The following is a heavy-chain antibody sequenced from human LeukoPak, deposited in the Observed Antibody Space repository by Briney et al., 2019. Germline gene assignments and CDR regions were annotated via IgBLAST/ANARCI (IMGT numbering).Heavy chain of an antibody. Sequence: PGGSLRLSCAASGFTFSSYWMHWVRQAPGKGLPWVSRINSDGSSTSYADSVKGRFTISRDSSKNTLFLQMNDLTVEDTARYYCARRPGNWGQGILVTVSS. V-gene: IGHV3-74*01. J-gene: IGHJ4*02. CDR1: GFTFSSYW. CDR3: ARRPGN. CDR2: INSDGSST. D-gene: IGHD1-14*01.